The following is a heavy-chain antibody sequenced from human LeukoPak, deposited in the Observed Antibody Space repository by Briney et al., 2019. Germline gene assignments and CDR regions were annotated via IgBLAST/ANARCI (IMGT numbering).Heavy chain of an antibody. CDR2: INPNSGGT. Sequence: ASVKVSCKASGYTFTGYYMHWVRQAPGQGLGWMGWINPNSGGTNYAQKFQGRVTMTRDTSISTAYMELSRLRSDDTAVYYCARGDTIFGVVIGYFDYWGQGTLVTVSS. V-gene: IGHV1-2*02. D-gene: IGHD3-3*01. J-gene: IGHJ4*02. CDR1: GYTFTGYY. CDR3: ARGDTIFGVVIGYFDY.